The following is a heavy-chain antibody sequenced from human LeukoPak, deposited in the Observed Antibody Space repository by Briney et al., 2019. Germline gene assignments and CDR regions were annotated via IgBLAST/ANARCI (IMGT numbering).Heavy chain of an antibody. CDR3: ARGRRDTAMIIYYYYYYMDV. J-gene: IGHJ6*03. Sequence: PSETLSLTCGVYGGSFSDYYWSWIRQPPGKGLEWAGEINHSGSTNYNPSLKSRVTISVDTSKNQFSLKVNSVTAVDTAVYYCARGRRDTAMIIYYYYYYMDVWGKGTTVTISS. CDR1: GGSFSDYY. D-gene: IGHD5-18*01. CDR2: INHSGST. V-gene: IGHV4-34*01.